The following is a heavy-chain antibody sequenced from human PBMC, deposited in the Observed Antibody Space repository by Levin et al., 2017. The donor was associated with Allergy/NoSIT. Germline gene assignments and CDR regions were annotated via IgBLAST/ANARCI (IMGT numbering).Heavy chain of an antibody. CDR1: GFTFTSSA. CDR2: IVVGSGNT. D-gene: IGHD3-22*01. J-gene: IGHJ2*01. V-gene: IGHV1-58*01. Sequence: SVKVSCKASGFTFTSSAVQWVRQARGQRLEWIGWIVVGSGNTNYAQKFQERVTITRDMSTSTAYMELSSLRSEDTAVYYCAADYYDSSGKKSYWYFDLWGRGTLVTVSS. CDR3: AADYYDSSGKKSYWYFDL.